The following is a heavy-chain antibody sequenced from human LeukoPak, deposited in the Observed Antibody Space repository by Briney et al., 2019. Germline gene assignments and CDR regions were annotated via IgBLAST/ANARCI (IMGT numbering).Heavy chain of an antibody. Sequence: GGSLRLSCAASGFTSSSYAMSWVRQAPGKGLEWVGRIKSKTDGGTTDYAAPVKDRFTISRDDSKNTLYLQMNSLKTEDTAVYYCTIGGYSYDYDAFDIWGQGTMVTVSS. V-gene: IGHV3-15*01. CDR3: TIGGYSYDYDAFDI. CDR2: IKSKTDGGTT. D-gene: IGHD5-18*01. J-gene: IGHJ3*02. CDR1: GFTSSSYA.